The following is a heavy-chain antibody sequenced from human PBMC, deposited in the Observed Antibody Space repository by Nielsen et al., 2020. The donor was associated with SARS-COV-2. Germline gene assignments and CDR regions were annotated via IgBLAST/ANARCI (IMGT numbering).Heavy chain of an antibody. V-gene: IGHV3-13*04. CDR1: GFTFSSYD. Sequence: GESLKTSCAASGFTFSSYDMHWVRQATAKGLEWVSAIGTAGDTYYPGSVKGRFTISRENAKNSLYLQMNSLGAGDTAVYYCARVNWNYGAFDIWGQGTMVTVSS. D-gene: IGHD1-7*01. CDR3: ARVNWNYGAFDI. J-gene: IGHJ3*02. CDR2: IGTAGDT.